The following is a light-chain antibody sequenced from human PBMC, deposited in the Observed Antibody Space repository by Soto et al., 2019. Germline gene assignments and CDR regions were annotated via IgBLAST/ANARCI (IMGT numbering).Light chain of an antibody. Sequence: AIQMTQSPSSLSASVGDRVTVTCRASQGVGNDLGWYQHKPGKAPKPLIFAASTLQTGVPSRFSGSGSGTDFTLTISGLQAEDSATYYCIQDYDYPWTFGQGTKVEVK. V-gene: IGKV1-6*01. CDR1: QGVGND. CDR2: AAS. CDR3: IQDYDYPWT. J-gene: IGKJ1*01.